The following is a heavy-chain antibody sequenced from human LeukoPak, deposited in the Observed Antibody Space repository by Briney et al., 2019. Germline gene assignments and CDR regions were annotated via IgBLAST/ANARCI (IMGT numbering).Heavy chain of an antibody. CDR1: GFSLTTYG. CDR2: MRSDGTRK. J-gene: IGHJ5*02. CDR3: AKDRPIKGGFDP. Sequence: GGSLRLSCVASGFSLTTYGMLWVRQAPGKGLQWVACMRSDGTRKYYGDSVEGRFTISRDNAKSTLYLLMNSLSAEDTGIYYCAKDRPIKGGFDPWGQGTPVTVSS. D-gene: IGHD3-16*01. V-gene: IGHV3-30*02.